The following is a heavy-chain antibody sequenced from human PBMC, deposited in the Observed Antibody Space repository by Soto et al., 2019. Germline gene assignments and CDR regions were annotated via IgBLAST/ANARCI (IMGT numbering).Heavy chain of an antibody. CDR1: GFTLSYYA. J-gene: IGHJ3*01. D-gene: IGHD6-19*01. CDR2: LGDSDDTA. Sequence: GGSLRLSCVGSGFTLSYYAMDWVRQAPGKGPEWVSLLGDSDDTAYYTDSVQGRFTMSRDKSKNTLYLQMSSLRAEDTAIYYCVREGSGRSSRGSFDFWGRGTMVTVSS. V-gene: IGHV3-23*01. CDR3: VREGSGRSSRGSFDF.